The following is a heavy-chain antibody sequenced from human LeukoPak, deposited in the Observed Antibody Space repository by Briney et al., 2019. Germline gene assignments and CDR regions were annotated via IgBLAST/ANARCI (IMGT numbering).Heavy chain of an antibody. Sequence: SETLSLTCTVSGASISSYYWSWIRQPPAKGLEWVGYIYYSGYTNYNPSLKSRVTISVDTSKNQFSLKLSSVTAADTAVYYCARRYYTNGVYYYDYWGQGTLVTVSS. J-gene: IGHJ4*02. CDR1: GASISSYY. V-gene: IGHV4-59*08. D-gene: IGHD2-8*01. CDR3: ARRYYTNGVYYYDY. CDR2: IYYSGYT.